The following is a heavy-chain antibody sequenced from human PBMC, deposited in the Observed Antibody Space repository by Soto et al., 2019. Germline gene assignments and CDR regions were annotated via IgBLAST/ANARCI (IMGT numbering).Heavy chain of an antibody. CDR3: AREAAGESQKRFDP. Sequence: EVQLVESGGGLVQPGGSLRLSCAASGFTFSSYWMSWVRQAPGKGPEWVANIKHDGSTRYYVDSVRGRFTISRDNAKNSHYLQMNSLRAEDTAVYCCAREAAGESQKRFDPWGQGTLVTVSS. V-gene: IGHV3-7*01. D-gene: IGHD6-13*01. CDR1: GFTFSSYW. CDR2: IKHDGSTR. J-gene: IGHJ5*02.